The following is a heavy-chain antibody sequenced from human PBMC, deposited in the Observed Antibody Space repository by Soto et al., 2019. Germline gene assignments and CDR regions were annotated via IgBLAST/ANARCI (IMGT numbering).Heavy chain of an antibody. Sequence: GGSLRLSCAASGFTFSSYAMSWVRQAPGKGLEWVSAISGSGGSTYYADSVKGRFTISRDNSKNTLYLQMNSLRAEDTAVYYCANGLKVTKEFDYWGQGPLVTVYS. D-gene: IGHD4-4*01. J-gene: IGHJ4*02. CDR3: ANGLKVTKEFDY. V-gene: IGHV3-23*01. CDR1: GFTFSSYA. CDR2: ISGSGGST.